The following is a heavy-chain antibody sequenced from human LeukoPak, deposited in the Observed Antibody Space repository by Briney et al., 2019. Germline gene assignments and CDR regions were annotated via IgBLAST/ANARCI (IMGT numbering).Heavy chain of an antibody. CDR2: INPNTGDT. CDR1: GYTFTNYY. D-gene: IGHD2-21*01. V-gene: IGHV1-2*02. Sequence: ASVKVSCNASGYTFTNYYMHWVRQAPGQGLEWMGWINPNTGDTHYAQKFQGRVTLTRDTSITTVYMELSRLTSDDTAIFYCAVAPGDYWGQGTLVTVSS. CDR3: AVAPGDY. J-gene: IGHJ4*02.